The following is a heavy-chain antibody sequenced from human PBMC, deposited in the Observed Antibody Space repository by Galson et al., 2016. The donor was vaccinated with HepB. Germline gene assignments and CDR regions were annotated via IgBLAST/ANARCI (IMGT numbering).Heavy chain of an antibody. CDR1: GFTFSNYW. J-gene: IGHJ4*02. CDR2: IKQDGSER. Sequence: LRLSFAASGFTFSNYWMTWVRQAPGKGLEWVACIKQDGSERHYLDSVKGRFTISRDNAKNSLYLQMNSLRAEDTAVYYCARDGHRGSYGDSDYWGQGTLVTVSS. CDR3: ARDGHRGSYGDSDY. V-gene: IGHV3-7*03. D-gene: IGHD1-26*01.